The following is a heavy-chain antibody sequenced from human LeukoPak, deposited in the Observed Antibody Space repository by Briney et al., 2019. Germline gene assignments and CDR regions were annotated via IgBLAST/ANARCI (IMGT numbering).Heavy chain of an antibody. CDR2: INPKNGGT. J-gene: IGHJ4*02. Sequence: ASVKVSCKASGYTFIDFYMHWVRQAPGQGLEWMGWINPKNGGTNYAQKFQGRVTMTRDTSITAAYMELSRLRSDDTAAYYCARRYCSSTSCYYFDYWGQGTLVTVSS. D-gene: IGHD2-2*01. CDR3: ARRYCSSTSCYYFDY. CDR1: GYTFIDFY. V-gene: IGHV1-2*02.